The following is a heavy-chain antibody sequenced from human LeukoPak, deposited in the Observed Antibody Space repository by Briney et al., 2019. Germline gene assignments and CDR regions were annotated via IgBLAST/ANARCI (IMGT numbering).Heavy chain of an antibody. CDR3: AKSVSSGYYWFDY. J-gene: IGHJ4*02. Sequence: GGSLRLSCAASGFTFSSYAMSWVRQAPGKGLEWVSGISGSGGSTYYADSVKGRFTISRDNSKNTLYLQVNSLRAEDTAVYYCAKSVSSGYYWFDYWGQGTLVTVSS. CDR2: ISGSGGST. CDR1: GFTFSSYA. D-gene: IGHD3-22*01. V-gene: IGHV3-23*01.